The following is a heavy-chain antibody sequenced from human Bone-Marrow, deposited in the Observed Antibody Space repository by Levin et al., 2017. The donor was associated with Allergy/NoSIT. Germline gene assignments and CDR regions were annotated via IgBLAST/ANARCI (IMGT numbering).Heavy chain of an antibody. CDR3: ARDQKQLVRYSSGWYNYYGMDV. J-gene: IGHJ6*02. Sequence: AASVKVSCKASGYTFTSYYMHWVRQAPGQGLEWMGIINPSGGSTSYAQKFQGRVTMTRDTSTSTVYMELSSLRSEDTAVYYCARDQKQLVRYSSGWYNYYGMDVWGQGTTVTVSS. CDR2: INPSGGST. V-gene: IGHV1-46*01. CDR1: GYTFTSYY. D-gene: IGHD6-19*01.